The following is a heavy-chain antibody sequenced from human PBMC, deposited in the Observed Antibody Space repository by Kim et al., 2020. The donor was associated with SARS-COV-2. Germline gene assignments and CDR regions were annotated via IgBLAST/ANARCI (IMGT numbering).Heavy chain of an antibody. D-gene: IGHD1-26*01. V-gene: IGHV4-34*11. Sequence: NPSLNHRATISIDRSKTQFSLTLTSVTAADTAVYYCARDRGRRVGDYGMDVWGQGTTVTVSS. CDR3: ARDRGRRVGDYGMDV. J-gene: IGHJ6*02.